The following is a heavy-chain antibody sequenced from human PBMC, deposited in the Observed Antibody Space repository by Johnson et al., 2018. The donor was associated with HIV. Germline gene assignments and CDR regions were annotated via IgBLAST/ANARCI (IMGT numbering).Heavy chain of an antibody. D-gene: IGHD6-19*01. CDR3: AGRSSAWYEDAFDI. J-gene: IGHJ3*02. Sequence: EIQLVESGGGLVKPGGSLRLSCAASGFTVSSNYMSWVRQAPGKGLEWVGRIKSKTDGGTTDYAAPVKGRFTISRDSSKNTLFLQMNSLRVEDTAIYYCAGRSSAWYEDAFDIWGQGTMVTVSS. CDR1: GFTVSSNY. V-gene: IGHV3-15*01. CDR2: IKSKTDGGTT.